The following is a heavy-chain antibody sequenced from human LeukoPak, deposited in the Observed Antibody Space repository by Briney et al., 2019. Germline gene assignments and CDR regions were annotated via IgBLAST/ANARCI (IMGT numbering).Heavy chain of an antibody. Sequence: SETLSLTCTVSGGSISNYYWSWIRQPPGKGLEWIGEINHSGSTNYNPSLKSRVTISVDTSKNQFSLKLSSVTAADTAVYYCARARRGRVTFDYWGQGTLVTVSS. CDR3: ARARRGRVTFDY. D-gene: IGHD3-16*01. J-gene: IGHJ4*02. CDR2: INHSGST. CDR1: GGSISNYY. V-gene: IGHV4-34*01.